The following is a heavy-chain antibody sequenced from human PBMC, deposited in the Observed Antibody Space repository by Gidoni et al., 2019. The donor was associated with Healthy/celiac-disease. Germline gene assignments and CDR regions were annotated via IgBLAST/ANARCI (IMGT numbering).Heavy chain of an antibody. CDR1: RFPFADYA. V-gene: IGHV3-9*01. CDR3: AKDLVRAAAKGGFDI. Sequence: VQLVESGWGLVQPGTSLRLPSADSRFPFADYAMHWVRQAPGKGLVWVSGISWNSGSIGYADSVKGRFTISRDNAKNSLYLQMSSLRAEDTALYYCAKDLVRAAAKGGFDIWGQGTMVTVSS. CDR2: ISWNSGSI. J-gene: IGHJ3*02. D-gene: IGHD6-13*01.